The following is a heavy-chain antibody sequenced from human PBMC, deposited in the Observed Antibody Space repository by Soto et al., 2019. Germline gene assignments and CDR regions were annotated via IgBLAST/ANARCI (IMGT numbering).Heavy chain of an antibody. CDR1: GFTFSSYA. D-gene: IGHD2-8*01. Sequence: QVQLVESGGGVVQPGRSLGLSCAASGFTFSSYAMHWVRQAPGKGLEWVAVISYDGSNKYYADSVKGRFTISRDNSKNTLYLQMNSLRAEDTAVYYCAREKDIVLMVYAMSYYYYGMDVWGQGTTVTVSS. CDR3: AREKDIVLMVYAMSYYYYGMDV. V-gene: IGHV3-30-3*01. J-gene: IGHJ6*02. CDR2: ISYDGSNK.